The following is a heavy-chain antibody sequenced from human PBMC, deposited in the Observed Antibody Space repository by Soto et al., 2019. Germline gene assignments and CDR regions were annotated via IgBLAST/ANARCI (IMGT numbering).Heavy chain of an antibody. CDR1: GYTFTSYD. CDR2: MNPNSGNT. CDR3: ARGEGNIVVVPAALNYYYYYMDV. J-gene: IGHJ6*03. D-gene: IGHD2-2*01. V-gene: IGHV1-8*01. Sequence: ASVKVSCKASGYTFTSYDINWVRQATGQGLEWMGWMNPNSGNTGYAQKFQGRVTMTRNTSISTAYMELSSLRSEDTAVYYCARGEGNIVVVPAALNYYYYYMDVWGKGTTVTVSS.